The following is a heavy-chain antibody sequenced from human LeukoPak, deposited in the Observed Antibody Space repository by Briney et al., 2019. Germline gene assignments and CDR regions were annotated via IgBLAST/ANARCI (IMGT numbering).Heavy chain of an antibody. D-gene: IGHD3-10*01. CDR3: AKVLWFGEAYYHYGMDV. J-gene: IGHJ6*02. CDR2: IIPILEIT. Sequence: WASVKVSCKASGGSFSNYAVNWERQAPGQGLEWMGRIIPILEITNYAHKFQGRVTITADTSTNTAYLDLSNLRSDDTAVYYCAKVLWFGEAYYHYGMDVWGQGTTVTVSS. V-gene: IGHV1-69*04. CDR1: GGSFSNYA.